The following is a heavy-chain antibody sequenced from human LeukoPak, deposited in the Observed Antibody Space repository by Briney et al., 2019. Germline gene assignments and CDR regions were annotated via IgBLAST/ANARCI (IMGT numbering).Heavy chain of an antibody. CDR2: IKRKADGGTT. D-gene: IGHD3-22*01. Sequence: GGSLRLSCAVSGFTFSNAWMSWVRQAPGKGLEWVGRIKRKADGGTTDYAAPVKGRFTISRDDSKNTLYLQMNSLKTEDTAVYYCSTEGSYDSSGYYYDDGFDIWGQGTMVTVSS. CDR3: STEGSYDSSGYYYDDGFDI. V-gene: IGHV3-15*01. CDR1: GFTFSNAW. J-gene: IGHJ3*02.